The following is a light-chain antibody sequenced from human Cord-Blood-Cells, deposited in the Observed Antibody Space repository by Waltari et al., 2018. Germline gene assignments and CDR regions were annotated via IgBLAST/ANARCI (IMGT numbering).Light chain of an antibody. J-gene: IGLJ3*02. CDR1: SSDVGGYNY. Sequence: QSALTQPPSASGSPGQSVTISCTGTSSDVGGYNYVSWYQQHQGKAPKPMIYEVSNRPSGVPDRFSGSKSGNTATLTVSGLQAEDEADYYCSSYAGSNNWVFGGGTKLTVL. CDR2: EVS. V-gene: IGLV2-8*01. CDR3: SSYAGSNNWV.